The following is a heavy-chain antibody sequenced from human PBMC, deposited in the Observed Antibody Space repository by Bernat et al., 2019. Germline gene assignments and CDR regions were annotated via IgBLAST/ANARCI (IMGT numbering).Heavy chain of an antibody. CDR2: GDGKGDST. J-gene: IGHJ4*02. CDR1: GFRFDDYG. D-gene: IGHD2-2*01. CDR3: ASGYCGSAGCYANFDY. Sequence: EVHLVESGGGVVRPGGSLRLSCAASGFRFDDYGMSWVRQAPGKGLEWVSGGDGKGDSTGYAESVKGRFTISRDNAKNSLYLHMNSLRSEDTAFYYCASGYCGSAGCYANFDYWGQGTLVTVSS. V-gene: IGHV3-20*04.